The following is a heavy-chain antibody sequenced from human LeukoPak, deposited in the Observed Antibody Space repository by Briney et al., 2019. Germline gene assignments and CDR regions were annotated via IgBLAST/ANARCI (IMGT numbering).Heavy chain of an antibody. J-gene: IGHJ4*02. CDR1: GFTFISYG. Sequence: QPGGSLGLSCAASGFTFISYGMHWVRQSPGKGLEWVAVAYDDRDNKYHADSVKGRFTVSKDNSKKTLYLQMSSLRAEDTAIYYCATGGLYFYSDWGQGILVTVSS. D-gene: IGHD1-26*01. CDR3: ATGGLYFYSD. V-gene: IGHV3-33*01. CDR2: AYDDRDNK.